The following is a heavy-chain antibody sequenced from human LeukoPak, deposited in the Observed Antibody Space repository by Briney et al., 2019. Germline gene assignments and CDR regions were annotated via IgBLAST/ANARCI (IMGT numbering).Heavy chain of an antibody. CDR2: IIPIFGTA. D-gene: IGHD1-26*01. CDR3: ARDSGYDYSGRYRPYYYYYMDV. Sequence: TVKVSCKASGYTFTTSDINWVRQAPGQGLEWMGGIIPIFGTANYAQKFQGSVTITTDESTSTAYMELSSLRSEDTAVYYCARDSGYDYSGRYRPYYYYYMDVWGKGTTVTVSS. J-gene: IGHJ6*03. CDR1: GYTFTTSD. V-gene: IGHV1-69*05.